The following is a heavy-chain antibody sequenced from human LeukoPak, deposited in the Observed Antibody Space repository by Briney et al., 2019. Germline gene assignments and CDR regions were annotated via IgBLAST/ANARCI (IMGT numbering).Heavy chain of an antibody. CDR2: INPNSGGT. V-gene: IGHV1-2*02. D-gene: IGHD2-2*01. J-gene: IGHJ5*02. CDR1: GYTFTGYY. CDR3: ARSAPAVASLDWFDP. Sequence: AASVKVSCKASGYTFTGYYMHWERQAPGQGLEWMGWINPNSGGTNYAQKFQGRVTMTRDTSISTVYMELSSLRSDDTAVYYCARSAPAVASLDWFDPWGQGTLVTVSS.